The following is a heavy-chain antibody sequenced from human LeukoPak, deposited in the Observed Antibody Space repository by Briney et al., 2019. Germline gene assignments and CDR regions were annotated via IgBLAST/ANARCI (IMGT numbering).Heavy chain of an antibody. CDR2: IDYSAYT. Sequence: SETPSLTCTVSGGSISTYFWTWIRQPPGKGLEWIGYIDYSAYTKYNPSLKSRVTISVDTSKNQFSLSLSSLTAADTAVYYCAREVSRGRSGYQIDYWGPGTLVTVSS. D-gene: IGHD3-22*01. V-gene: IGHV4-59*01. CDR1: GGSISTYF. J-gene: IGHJ4*02. CDR3: AREVSRGRSGYQIDY.